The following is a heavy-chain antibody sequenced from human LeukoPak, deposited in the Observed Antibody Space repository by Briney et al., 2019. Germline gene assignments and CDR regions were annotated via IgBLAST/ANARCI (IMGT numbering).Heavy chain of an antibody. CDR1: GGSISSGGYY. CDR2: INHSGST. D-gene: IGHD3-9*01. V-gene: IGHV4-39*07. CDR3: ASGLLTGYPIDY. J-gene: IGHJ4*02. Sequence: PSETLSLTCTVSGGSISSGGYYWSWIRQPPGKGLEWIGEINHSGSTNYNPSLKSRVTISVDTSKNQFSLKLSSVTAADTAVYYCASGLLTGYPIDYWGQGTLVTVSS.